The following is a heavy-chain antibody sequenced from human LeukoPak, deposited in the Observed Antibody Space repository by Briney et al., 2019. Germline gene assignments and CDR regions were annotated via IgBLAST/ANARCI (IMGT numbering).Heavy chain of an antibody. Sequence: ASVKVCCKASGYSFTTYGITWVRQAPGQGLEWMGWISPDNGNTYYARRLQGRVSMTTDTATTTAYLELRSLTSDDTGVYYCARWWRGTSYWGQGTQVTVSS. D-gene: IGHD1-26*01. CDR1: GYSFTTYG. V-gene: IGHV1-18*01. CDR2: ISPDNGNT. CDR3: ARWWRGTSY. J-gene: IGHJ4*02.